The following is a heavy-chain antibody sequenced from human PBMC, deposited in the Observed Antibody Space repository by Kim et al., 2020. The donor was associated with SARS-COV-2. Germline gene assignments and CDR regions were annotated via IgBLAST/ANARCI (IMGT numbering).Heavy chain of an antibody. CDR3: ARGITMVRGVYDY. D-gene: IGHD3-10*01. V-gene: IGHV1-3*01. CDR2: INAGNGNT. J-gene: IGHJ4*02. CDR1: GYTFTSYA. Sequence: ASVMVSCKASGYTFTSYAMHWVRQAPGQRLEWMGWINAGNGNTKYSQKFQGRVTITRDTSASTAYMELSSLRSEDTAVYYCARGITMVRGVYDYWGQGTLVTVSS.